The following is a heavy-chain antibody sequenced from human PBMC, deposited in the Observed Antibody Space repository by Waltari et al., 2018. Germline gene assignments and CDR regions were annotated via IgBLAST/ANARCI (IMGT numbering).Heavy chain of an antibody. V-gene: IGHV4-30-4*01. CDR3: ARGGYGSGSFDS. J-gene: IGHJ4*02. D-gene: IGHD3-10*01. CDR2: IYFSGSS. CDR1: GDSMNTGDYF. Sequence: QVQLQESGPGLVKPSQTLSLTCTVSGDSMNTGDYFWNWIRQPPGKGLEWIGYIYFSGSSHYNSSLRSRVNILLDTSKNQVSLKLNSVTAADTAVYYCARGGYGSGSFDSWGQGTLVTVSS.